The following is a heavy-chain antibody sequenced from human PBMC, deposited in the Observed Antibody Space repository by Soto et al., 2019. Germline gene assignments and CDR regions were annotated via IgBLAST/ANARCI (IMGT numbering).Heavy chain of an antibody. CDR1: GVTVASSHW. J-gene: IGHJ5*02. CDR3: AREIVTAWGNNDSDP. V-gene: IGHV4-4*01. Sequence: PETLSLTCGFSGVTVASSHWWSWVRQSPGRGLEWIGNVYHTGDTNFNPSLQSRVTFSVDKSNNQFSLRLTSVTAADTAVYFCAREIVTAWGNNDSDPWGPGTRVTVS. CDR2: VYHTGDT. D-gene: IGHD2-21*02.